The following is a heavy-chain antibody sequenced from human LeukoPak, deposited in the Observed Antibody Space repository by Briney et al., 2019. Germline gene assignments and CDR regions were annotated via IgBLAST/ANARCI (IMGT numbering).Heavy chain of an antibody. CDR1: GASISSYY. CDR2: IYYSGST. D-gene: IGHD2-2*01. Sequence: NPSETLSLTCTVSGASISSYYWSWIRQPPGEGLEWIGYIYYSGSTNYNPSLKSRVTISVDTPKNQFSLQLNSVTPEDTAVYFCASWKHTSHIFDYWGQGTLVTVSS. V-gene: IGHV4-59*12. J-gene: IGHJ4*02. CDR3: ASWKHTSHIFDY.